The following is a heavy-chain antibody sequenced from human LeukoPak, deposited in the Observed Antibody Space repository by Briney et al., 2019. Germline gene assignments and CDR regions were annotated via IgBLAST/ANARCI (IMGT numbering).Heavy chain of an antibody. CDR2: ISYDGSNK. D-gene: IGHD6-19*01. Sequence: GGSLRLSCAASGFTFSTYGMHWVRQAPGKGLEWVAVISYDGSNKYYADSVKGRFTISRDNSKNTLYLQMNSLRAEDTAVYYCAKDRTSSGWDPPDYWGQGTLVTVSS. J-gene: IGHJ4*02. CDR1: GFTFSTYG. CDR3: AKDRTSSGWDPPDY. V-gene: IGHV3-30*18.